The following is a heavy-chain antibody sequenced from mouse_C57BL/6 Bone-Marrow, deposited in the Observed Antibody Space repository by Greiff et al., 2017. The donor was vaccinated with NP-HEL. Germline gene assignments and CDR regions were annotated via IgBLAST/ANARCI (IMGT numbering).Heavy chain of an antibody. CDR3: ARGGYGSNAMDY. J-gene: IGHJ4*01. Sequence: EVKVVESGGGLVQPGGSLSLSCAASGFTFTDYYMSWVRQPPGKALEWLGFIRNKANGYTTEYSASVKGRFTISRDNSQSILYLQMNALRAEDSATYYCARGGYGSNAMDYWGQGTSVTVSS. D-gene: IGHD1-1*01. V-gene: IGHV7-3*01. CDR2: IRNKANGYTT. CDR1: GFTFTDYY.